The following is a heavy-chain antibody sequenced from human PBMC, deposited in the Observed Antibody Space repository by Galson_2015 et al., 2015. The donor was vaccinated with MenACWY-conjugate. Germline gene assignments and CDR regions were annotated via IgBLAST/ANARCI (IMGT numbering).Heavy chain of an antibody. CDR1: GFTFRSYA. Sequence: SLRLSCAASGFTFRSYAMHWVRQAPGKGLEWVAVIRYDGSKTFYADSVKGRFTISRDNSKNTAYLQMNSLRADDTAKYYCFAINSGIDYWGQGTLVTVSS. CDR3: FAINSGIDY. V-gene: IGHV3-33*01. J-gene: IGHJ4*02. D-gene: IGHD1-26*01. CDR2: IRYDGSKT.